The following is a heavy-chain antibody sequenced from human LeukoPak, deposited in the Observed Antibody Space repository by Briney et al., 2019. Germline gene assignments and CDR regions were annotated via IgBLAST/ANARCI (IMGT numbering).Heavy chain of an antibody. CDR1: GFTVSSNY. J-gene: IGHJ3*02. V-gene: IGHV3-53*01. CDR2: IYSGGST. Sequence: PGGSLRLSCAASGFTVSSNYMSWVRQAPGKGLEWVSVIYSGGSTYYADSVKGRFTISRDNSKNTLYLQMNSLRAEDTAVYYCARESYYGSGSIAFDIWGQGTMVTVSS. D-gene: IGHD3-10*01. CDR3: ARESYYGSGSIAFDI.